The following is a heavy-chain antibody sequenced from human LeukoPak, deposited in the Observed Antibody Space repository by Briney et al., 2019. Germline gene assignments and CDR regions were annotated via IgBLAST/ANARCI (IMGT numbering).Heavy chain of an antibody. V-gene: IGHV1-69*06. CDR3: ARGGAARPHDAFDI. D-gene: IGHD6-6*01. Sequence: SVKVSCKASGGIFSSYGISWVRQAPGQGLEWMGGIIPIFGTANYAQKFQGRVTITADKFTSTAYMELSSLRSEDTAVYYCARGGAARPHDAFDIWGQGTMVTVSS. CDR1: GGIFSSYG. J-gene: IGHJ3*02. CDR2: IIPIFGTA.